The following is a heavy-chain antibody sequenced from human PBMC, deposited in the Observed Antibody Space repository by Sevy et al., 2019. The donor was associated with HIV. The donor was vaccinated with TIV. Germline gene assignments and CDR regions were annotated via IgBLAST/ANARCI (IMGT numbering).Heavy chain of an antibody. J-gene: IGHJ4*02. V-gene: IGHV1-18*01. CDR3: ARDDVIAVAGINSNGGFDY. CDR2: ISAYNGNT. Sequence: ASVKVSCKASGYTFTSYGISWVRQAPGQGLEWMGWISAYNGNTNYAQKLKGRVTMTTDTSTSTAYMELRSLRSDDTAVSYCARDDVIAVAGINSNGGFDYWGQGTLVTVSS. CDR1: GYTFTSYG. D-gene: IGHD6-19*01.